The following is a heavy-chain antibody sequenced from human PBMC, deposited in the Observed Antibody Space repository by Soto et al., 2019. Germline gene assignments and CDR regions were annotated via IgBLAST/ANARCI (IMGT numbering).Heavy chain of an antibody. Sequence: QVQLVQSGAEVKKPGSSVKVSCKASGGTFSSYRINWVRQAPGQGLEWVGGIVPIYRTADYAQKFQGRVTITADESARTADMELRSLKSQDTAVYYCARESGAKLSSSWGHGTLVTVSS. CDR3: ARESGAKLSSS. CDR1: GGTFSSYR. J-gene: IGHJ4*01. D-gene: IGHD6-13*01. V-gene: IGHV1-69*01. CDR2: IVPIYRTA.